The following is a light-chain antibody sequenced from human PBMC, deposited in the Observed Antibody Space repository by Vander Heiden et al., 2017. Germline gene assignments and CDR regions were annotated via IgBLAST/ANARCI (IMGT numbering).Light chain of an antibody. CDR1: SSNIGAGYD. CDR3: QSYDSSLSAYVV. CDR2: VNT. Sequence: QSVLTQPPSVSGAPGQRVTISCTGSSSNIGAGYDVHWYQQLPGTAPKLLIYVNTNRPSGVPVRFAGSKSGTSASLAITGLQAEDEADYYCQSYDSSLSAYVVFGGGTKLTVL. V-gene: IGLV1-40*01. J-gene: IGLJ2*01.